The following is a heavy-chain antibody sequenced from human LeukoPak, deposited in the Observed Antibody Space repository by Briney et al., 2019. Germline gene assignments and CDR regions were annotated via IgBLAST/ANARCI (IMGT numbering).Heavy chain of an antibody. V-gene: IGHV3-64*02. CDR1: GFTFSTYS. CDR2: ISSDGGTT. Sequence: PRGSLRLSCVASGFTFSTYSMHWVRQAPGKGLEYVSAISSDGGTTYYVDSVKGRPTISRDNSKNTLYLQMGSLRVEDMAVYYCARGRAYSRDWFDFWGQGTQLTLSS. D-gene: IGHD5-18*01. CDR3: ARGRAYSRDWFDF. J-gene: IGHJ5*01.